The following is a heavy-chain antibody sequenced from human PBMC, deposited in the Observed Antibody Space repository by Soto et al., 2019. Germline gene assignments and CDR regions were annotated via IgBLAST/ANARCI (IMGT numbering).Heavy chain of an antibody. V-gene: IGHV1-8*01. CDR3: AGGRPGMLAAGTVGY. CDR2: MNPNSGNT. CDR1: GYTFTSYD. Sequence: QVQLVQSGAEVKKPGASVKVSCKASGYTFTSYDINWVRQATGQGLEWMGWMNPNSGNTGYAQKFQGRVTRPRSPSRSTDYIELSSLRSQDTAVDYCAGGRPGMLAAGTVGYWGQGTLVTVSS. D-gene: IGHD6-13*01. J-gene: IGHJ4*02.